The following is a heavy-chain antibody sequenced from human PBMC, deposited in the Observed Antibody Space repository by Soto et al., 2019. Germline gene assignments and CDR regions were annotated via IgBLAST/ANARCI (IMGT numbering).Heavy chain of an antibody. D-gene: IGHD3-3*01. J-gene: IGHJ4*02. Sequence: QVLFVEPGGSVVQPGRSLRLSCTVSGFTLSSYGMHWVRQAPGKGLAWVAVIWYDGSTQYYADSVRSRFTISRDTSENTVFLQMNSLGAEDTALYDCARTRAGFFESVDKWGQGTVVTVAS. CDR2: IWYDGSTQ. CDR3: ARTRAGFFESVDK. V-gene: IGHV3-33*01. CDR1: GFTLSSYG.